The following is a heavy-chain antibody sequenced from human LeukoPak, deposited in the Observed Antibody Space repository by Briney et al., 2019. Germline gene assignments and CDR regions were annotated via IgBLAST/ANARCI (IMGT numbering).Heavy chain of an antibody. CDR2: IYYSGST. CDR1: GGSISSGGYY. CDR3: ARGGLGAWYYYGSGSFAYYFDY. V-gene: IGHV4-31*03. Sequence: PSETLSLTCTVSGGSISSGGYYWSWIRQHPGKGLEWIGYIYYSGSTYYNPSLKSRVTISVDTSKNQFSLKLSSVTAADTAVYYCARGGLGAWYYYGSGSFAYYFDYWGQGTLVTVSS. D-gene: IGHD3-10*01. J-gene: IGHJ4*02.